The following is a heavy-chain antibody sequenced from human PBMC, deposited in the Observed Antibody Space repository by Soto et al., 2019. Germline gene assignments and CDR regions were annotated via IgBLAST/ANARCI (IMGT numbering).Heavy chain of an antibody. V-gene: IGHV4-39*01. Sequence: PSETLSLTCTVSGGSISSRTYYWGWVRQSPGKGLEWIGSIHYSGSTSYNPSLKSRVTISVDTSKNQFSLKLSSVTAADTAVYYCARQNIVGTKDYYVDVWGKGTTVTVSS. J-gene: IGHJ6*03. D-gene: IGHD5-12*01. CDR2: IHYSGST. CDR1: GGSISSRTYY. CDR3: ARQNIVGTKDYYVDV.